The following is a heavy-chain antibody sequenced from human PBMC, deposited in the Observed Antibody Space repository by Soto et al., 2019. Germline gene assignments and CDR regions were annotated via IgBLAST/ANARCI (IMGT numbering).Heavy chain of an antibody. CDR3: ARGGEWGWHLGH. CDR2: ISAYNGNT. D-gene: IGHD3-16*01. CDR1: SYTFTGYG. Sequence: ASSQVSCKASSYTFTGYGISWWREAPGQGLEWMGWISAYNGNTNYAQKLQGRVTMTTDTSTSTAYMELRSLRSDDTAVYYCARGGEWGWHLGHWGQGTLVTVSS. J-gene: IGHJ4*02. V-gene: IGHV1-18*04.